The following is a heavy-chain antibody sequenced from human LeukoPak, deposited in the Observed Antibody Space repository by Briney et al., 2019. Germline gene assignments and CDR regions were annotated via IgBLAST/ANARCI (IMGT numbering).Heavy chain of an antibody. D-gene: IGHD3-22*01. CDR1: GFTFSSYG. V-gene: IGHV3-33*06. J-gene: IGHJ5*02. CDR3: AKVRHSSGYYGS. CDR2: IWYDGSNK. Sequence: GGSLRLSCAASGFTFSSYGMHWVRQAPGKGLEWVAVIWYDGSNKYYADSVKGRFTISRDNSKNTLYLQMISLRAEDTAVYYCAKVRHSSGYYGSWGQGTLVTVSS.